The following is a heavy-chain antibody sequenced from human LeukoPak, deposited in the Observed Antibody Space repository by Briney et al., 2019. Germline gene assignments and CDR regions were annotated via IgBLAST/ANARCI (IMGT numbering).Heavy chain of an antibody. CDR2: INHSGST. CDR3: AGRGSGDIVVVPAAMDPPPDYYFDY. D-gene: IGHD2-2*01. V-gene: IGHV4-34*01. Sequence: SETLSLTCAVYGVSFSGYYWSWLRQPPGKGLEWIGEINHSGSTNYNPSLKSRVTISVDTSKNQFSLKLSSVTAADTAVYYCAGRGSGDIVVVPAAMDPPPDYYFDYWGQGTLVTVSS. CDR1: GVSFSGYY. J-gene: IGHJ4*02.